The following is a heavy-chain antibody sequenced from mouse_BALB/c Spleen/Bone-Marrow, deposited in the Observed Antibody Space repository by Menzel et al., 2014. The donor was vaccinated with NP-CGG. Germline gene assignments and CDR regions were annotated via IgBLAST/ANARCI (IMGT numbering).Heavy chain of an antibody. CDR1: GYTFTDYN. V-gene: IGHV1S29*02. CDR3: ARRFITTAAWFAY. Sequence: EVKVEESGPELVKPGASVKISCKASGYTFTDYNMHWVQQSHGKSLEWIGYIYPYNGGTGYNQKFKSKATLTVDNSSSTAYMELRSLTSEDSAVYYCARRFITTAAWFAYWGQGTLVTVSA. J-gene: IGHJ3*01. D-gene: IGHD1-2*01. CDR2: IYPYNGGT.